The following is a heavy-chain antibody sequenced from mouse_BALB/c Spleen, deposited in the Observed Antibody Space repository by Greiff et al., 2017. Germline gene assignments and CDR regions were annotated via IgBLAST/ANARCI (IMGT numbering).Heavy chain of an antibody. CDR2: ILPGSGST. V-gene: IGHV1-9*01. CDR1: GYTFSSYW. Sequence: QVQLKQSGAELMKPGASVKISCKATGYTFSSYWIEWVKQRPGHGLEWIGEILPGSGSTNYNEKFKGKATFTADTSSNTAYMQLSSLTSEDSAVYYCARYPYYYGSSYGAMDYWGQGTSVTVSS. D-gene: IGHD1-1*01. J-gene: IGHJ4*01. CDR3: ARYPYYYGSSYGAMDY.